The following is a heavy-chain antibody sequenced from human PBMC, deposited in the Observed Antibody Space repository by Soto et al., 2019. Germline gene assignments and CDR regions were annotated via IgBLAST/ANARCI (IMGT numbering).Heavy chain of an antibody. CDR3: ARGPLGSSAWYAMFTDAEY. CDR2: ISAYNGHT. J-gene: IGHJ4*02. V-gene: IGHV1-18*04. Sequence: QVQLVQSGAEVKKPGASVKVSCKASGYTFSSYGITWVRQAPGQGLEWMGWISAYNGHTNYAQKPRGRVTMTTDTTTSTAYMEVRSLRSDDAAVYYCARGPLGSSAWYAMFTDAEYWGQGTLVTVSS. D-gene: IGHD2-2*01. CDR1: GYTFSSYG.